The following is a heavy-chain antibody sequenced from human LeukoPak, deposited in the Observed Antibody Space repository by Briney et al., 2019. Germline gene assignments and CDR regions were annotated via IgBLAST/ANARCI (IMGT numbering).Heavy chain of an antibody. Sequence: GGSLRLSCAASGFTFSSYAMHWVRQAPGKGLEWEAVISYDGSNKYYADSVKGRFTISRDNSKNTLYLQMNSLRAEDTAVYYCARSNYCSSTSCRLFDYWGQGTLVTVSS. J-gene: IGHJ4*02. D-gene: IGHD2-2*01. CDR1: GFTFSSYA. CDR3: ARSNYCSSTSCRLFDY. CDR2: ISYDGSNK. V-gene: IGHV3-30-3*01.